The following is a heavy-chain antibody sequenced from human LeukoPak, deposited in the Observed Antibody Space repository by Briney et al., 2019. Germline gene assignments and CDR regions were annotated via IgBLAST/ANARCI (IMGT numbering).Heavy chain of an antibody. D-gene: IGHD6-6*01. CDR2: MNPNSGNT. V-gene: IGHV1-8*01. CDR1: GYTFSSYE. J-gene: IGHJ4*02. CDR3: AREYSSSYNDY. Sequence: ASVKVSCKASGYTFSSYEINWVRQAPGHGLEWMGWMNPNSGNTGYAQKFQGRVTVTRNTSISTAYMELSSLRSEDAAVYYCAREYSSSYNDYWGQGTLVTVSS.